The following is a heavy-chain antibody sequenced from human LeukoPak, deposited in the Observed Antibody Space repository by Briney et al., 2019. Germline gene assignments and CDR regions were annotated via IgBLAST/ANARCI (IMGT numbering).Heavy chain of an antibody. CDR3: ARDVPPMLRGIIGFDP. Sequence: ASVKVSCKASGYTFTTYGISWVRQAPGQGLEWMGWISAYNGNTKYAQKFQGRVNMTTETSTSTAYMELRSLKSDDTALYYCARDVPPMLRGIIGFDPWGQGTLVTVSS. D-gene: IGHD3-10*01. J-gene: IGHJ5*02. V-gene: IGHV1-18*01. CDR2: ISAYNGNT. CDR1: GYTFTTYG.